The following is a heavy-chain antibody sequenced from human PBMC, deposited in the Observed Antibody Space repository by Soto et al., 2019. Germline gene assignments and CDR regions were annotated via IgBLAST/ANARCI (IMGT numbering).Heavy chain of an antibody. Sequence: ASVKVSCKASGYTFTSYGISWVRQAPGQGLEWMGWISAYNGNTNYAQKLQGRVTMTTDTSTSTAYMELRSLRSDDPAVYYCARWETYYDFWSGYSAWFDPWGQGTPVTVSS. CDR3: ARWETYYDFWSGYSAWFDP. D-gene: IGHD3-3*01. J-gene: IGHJ5*02. V-gene: IGHV1-18*01. CDR2: ISAYNGNT. CDR1: GYTFTSYG.